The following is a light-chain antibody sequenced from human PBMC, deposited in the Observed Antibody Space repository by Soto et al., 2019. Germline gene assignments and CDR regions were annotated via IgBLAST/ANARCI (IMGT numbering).Light chain of an antibody. V-gene: IGKV3-11*01. Sequence: EMVLTQSPATLARSPGETATLSCRASQSVGSSLAWYQQKPGQGPSLLIHGPSNRATGVPARFSGSGSGTEFTLTISSLESEDYAVYYCQQRTYRPPYTFGQGTKLETK. J-gene: IGKJ2*01. CDR3: QQRTYRPPYT. CDR2: GPS. CDR1: QSVGSS.